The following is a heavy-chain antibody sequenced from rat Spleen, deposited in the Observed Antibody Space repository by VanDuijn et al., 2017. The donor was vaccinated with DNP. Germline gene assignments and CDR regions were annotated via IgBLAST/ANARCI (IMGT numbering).Heavy chain of an antibody. D-gene: IGHD1-5*01. CDR1: GFTFSDYA. Sequence: EVQLVESGGGLVQPGNSLKLSCAASGFTFSDYAMAWVRQSPKKGLEWVATIIDDGSSTYYRDSVEGRFTISRDNAKSTLYLQMDSLRSEETATYYCARHGEVHLRYAMDAWGQGTSVTVSS. J-gene: IGHJ4*01. CDR3: ARHGEVHLRYAMDA. V-gene: IGHV5-17*01. CDR2: IIDDGSST.